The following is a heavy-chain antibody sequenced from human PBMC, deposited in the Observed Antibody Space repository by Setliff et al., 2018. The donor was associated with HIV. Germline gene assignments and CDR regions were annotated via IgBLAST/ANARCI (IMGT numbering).Heavy chain of an antibody. D-gene: IGHD6-13*01. Sequence: SETLSLTCTVSGGSISSHYWSWIRQPPGKGLEWIGYIYYSGSTNYNPSLKSRVTISVDTSKNQFSLKLSSATAADTAVYYCARGDQSSSWYIYWGQGTLVTVSS. CDR2: IYYSGST. CDR3: ARGDQSSSWYIY. CDR1: GGSISSHY. V-gene: IGHV4-59*11. J-gene: IGHJ4*02.